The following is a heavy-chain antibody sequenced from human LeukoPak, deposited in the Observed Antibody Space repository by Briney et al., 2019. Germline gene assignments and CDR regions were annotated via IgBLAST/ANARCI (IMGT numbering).Heavy chain of an antibody. Sequence: GESLKISCKGSGYGFTSYWIGWVGQMPGKGLEWMGIIYPGDSDTRYSPSFQGQVTISADKSISTAYLQWSSLKASDTAMYYCARLFDKRDTAMVDYWGQGTLVTVSS. J-gene: IGHJ4*02. CDR1: GYGFTSYW. CDR2: IYPGDSDT. CDR3: ARLFDKRDTAMVDY. D-gene: IGHD5-18*01. V-gene: IGHV5-51*01.